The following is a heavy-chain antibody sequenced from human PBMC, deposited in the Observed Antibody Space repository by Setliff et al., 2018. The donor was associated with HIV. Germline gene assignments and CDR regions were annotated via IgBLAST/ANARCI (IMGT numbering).Heavy chain of an antibody. D-gene: IGHD3-22*01. CDR1: SGSISSYY. Sequence: SETLSLTCTVSSGSISSYYWSWIRQPAGKGLEWIGRINTSGSTNYNPSLKSRVAMSVDTSKNQFPLKVTSVTAADTAVYYCARGRKSYYDSSGYYYFDYWG. J-gene: IGHJ4*01. V-gene: IGHV4-4*07. CDR2: INTSGST. CDR3: ARGRKSYYDSSGYYYFDY.